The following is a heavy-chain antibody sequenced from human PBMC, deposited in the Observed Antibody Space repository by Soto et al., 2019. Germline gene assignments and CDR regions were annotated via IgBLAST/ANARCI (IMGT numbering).Heavy chain of an antibody. CDR1: GFPFNSAW. Sequence: EVQLVESGGGLVKPGESLRLSCAASGFPFNSAWMSWVRQAPGKGLEWVGRIKIKTEGATTDYAPPVNGRFTISRDDSIHTLYLQMNSLKTEDTAVYYCNTNLYYAGLDVWGQGTTVTVSS. V-gene: IGHV3-15*01. CDR3: NTNLYYAGLDV. J-gene: IGHJ6*02. CDR2: IKIKTEGATT.